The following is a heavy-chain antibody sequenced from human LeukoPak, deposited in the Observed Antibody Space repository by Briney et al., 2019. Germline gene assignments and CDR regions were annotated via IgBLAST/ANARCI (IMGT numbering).Heavy chain of an antibody. D-gene: IGHD1-26*01. Sequence: ASAKVSCKASGYTFTNFYMSWVRQAPGQGLQWMGIINPSGGSTSYAQKFQGRVTITRDTSTSTVFMELGSLRSEDTAMYYCVRATREPDYWGQGTLVTVSS. CDR2: INPSGGST. V-gene: IGHV1-46*01. CDR3: VRATREPDY. CDR1: GYTFTNFY. J-gene: IGHJ4*02.